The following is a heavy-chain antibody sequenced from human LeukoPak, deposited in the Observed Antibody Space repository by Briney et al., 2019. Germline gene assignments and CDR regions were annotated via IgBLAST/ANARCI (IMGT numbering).Heavy chain of an antibody. J-gene: IGHJ5*02. Sequence: GASVKVSCKASGYTFTSYYMHWVRQAPGQGLEWMGIINPSGGSTSYAQKFQGRVTMTRDTSTGTVYMELSSLRSEDTAVYYCARDYPPAIVVVPAAIPYNWFDPWGQGTLVTVSS. CDR2: INPSGGST. D-gene: IGHD2-2*01. CDR1: GYTFTSYY. CDR3: ARDYPPAIVVVPAAIPYNWFDP. V-gene: IGHV1-46*01.